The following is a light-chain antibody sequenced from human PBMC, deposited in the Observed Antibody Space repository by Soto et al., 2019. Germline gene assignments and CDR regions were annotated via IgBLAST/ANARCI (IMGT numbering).Light chain of an antibody. Sequence: DIQMTQSPPTLSASVGDRVTITCRASQSISSWLAWYQQKPGKAPKLLIYKASSLESGVPSRFSGSGSGTEFTLTISSLQPDEFATYYCQQYNSYSTFGQGTKLEIK. V-gene: IGKV1-5*03. CDR3: QQYNSYST. J-gene: IGKJ2*01. CDR1: QSISSW. CDR2: KAS.